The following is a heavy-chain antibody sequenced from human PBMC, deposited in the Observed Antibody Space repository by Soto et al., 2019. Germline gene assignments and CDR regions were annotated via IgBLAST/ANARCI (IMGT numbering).Heavy chain of an antibody. V-gene: IGHV1-8*01. J-gene: IGHJ5*02. D-gene: IGHD6-13*01. Sequence: QVQLVQSGAEVKKPGASVKVSCKASGYTFTSYDINWVRQATGQGLEWMGWMNPNRGNTGYAQKLQGRVTMTRNTSISTAYMDLSSLRSEDTAVYYCARERSAAGTGWFDPWGQGTLVTVSS. CDR1: GYTFTSYD. CDR3: ARERSAAGTGWFDP. CDR2: MNPNRGNT.